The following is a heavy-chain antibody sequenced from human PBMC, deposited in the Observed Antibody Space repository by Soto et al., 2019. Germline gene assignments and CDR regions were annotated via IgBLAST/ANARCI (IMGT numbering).Heavy chain of an antibody. D-gene: IGHD5-18*01. Sequence: EVQLVESGGALVQAGGSLRLSCAASGFALSSHSMYWVRQAPGKGLEWVSYISPVVGDIHYADSVKGRFTFSRDMARSALSLQMTRLRDEDTAVYFCARGRADTAYFESWGQGTLVTVSS. V-gene: IGHV3-48*02. CDR1: GFALSSHS. CDR2: ISPVVGDI. J-gene: IGHJ4*02. CDR3: ARGRADTAYFES.